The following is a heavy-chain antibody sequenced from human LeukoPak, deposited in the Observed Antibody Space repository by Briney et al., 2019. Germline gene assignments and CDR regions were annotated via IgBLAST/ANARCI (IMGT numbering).Heavy chain of an antibody. J-gene: IGHJ3*02. Sequence: GSSVTVSCKASGGTCSSYAISWVRQAPGQGLEWMGRIIPILGIANYAQKFQGRVTITADKSTSTAYMELSSLRSDDTAVYYCARGSSSGWYALAAFDIWGKGKMVTVSS. D-gene: IGHD6-19*01. CDR1: GGTCSSYA. CDR3: ARGSSSGWYALAAFDI. V-gene: IGHV1-69*04. CDR2: IIPILGIA.